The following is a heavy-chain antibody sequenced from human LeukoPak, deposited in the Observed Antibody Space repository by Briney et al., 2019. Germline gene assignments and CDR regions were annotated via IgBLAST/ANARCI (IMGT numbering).Heavy chain of an antibody. J-gene: IGHJ3*02. D-gene: IGHD2-2*01. Sequence: PGGSLRLSCAASGFTFSSYGMHWVSQAPGKGLEWVAFIRYDGSNKYYADSVKGRFTISRDNSKNTLYLQMNSLRAEDTAVYYCAKDRIPPQVVVPLDDFDIWGQGTMVTVSS. CDR1: GFTFSSYG. V-gene: IGHV3-30*02. CDR3: AKDRIPPQVVVPLDDFDI. CDR2: IRYDGSNK.